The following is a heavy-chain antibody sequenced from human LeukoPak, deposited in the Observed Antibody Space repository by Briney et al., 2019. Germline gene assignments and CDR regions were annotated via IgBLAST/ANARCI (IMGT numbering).Heavy chain of an antibody. D-gene: IGHD2-15*01. CDR2: IYYSGST. J-gene: IGHJ4*02. Sequence: SETLSLTCTVSGVSISSYYWSWIRQPPGKGLEWIGYIYYSGSTNYNPSLKSRVTISVDTSKNQFSLKLSSVTAAETAVYYCARETPSGAGDYWGQGTLVTVSS. CDR1: GVSISSYY. CDR3: ARETPSGAGDY. V-gene: IGHV4-59*01.